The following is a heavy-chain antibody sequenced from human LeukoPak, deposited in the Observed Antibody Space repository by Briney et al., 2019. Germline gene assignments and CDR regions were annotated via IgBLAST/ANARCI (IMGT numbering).Heavy chain of an antibody. CDR3: ARGGGLHV. V-gene: IGHV3-7*03. J-gene: IGHJ6*02. D-gene: IGHD3-16*01. CDR2: INHNGNVN. CDR1: GFTFSSYW. Sequence: GGSLRLSCAASGFTFSSYWMNWARQAPGKGLEWVASINHNGNVNYYVDSVKGRFTISRDNAKNSLYLQMSNLRAEDTAGYFCARGGGLHVWGQGATVSVSS.